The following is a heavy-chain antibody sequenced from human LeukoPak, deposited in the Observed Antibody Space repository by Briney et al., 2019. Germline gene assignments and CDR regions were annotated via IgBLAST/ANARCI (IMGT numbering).Heavy chain of an antibody. Sequence: ASVKVSCKASGYTFTGYYIHWVRQAPGQGLEWMGWISPRSGGTNFAQKFQGRVTMTRDTFISTAYMELSRLRSDDTAVYYCARALAATGTPFDYWGQGTLVTVSS. D-gene: IGHD6-13*01. V-gene: IGHV1-2*02. CDR2: ISPRSGGT. CDR1: GYTFTGYY. CDR3: ARALAATGTPFDY. J-gene: IGHJ4*02.